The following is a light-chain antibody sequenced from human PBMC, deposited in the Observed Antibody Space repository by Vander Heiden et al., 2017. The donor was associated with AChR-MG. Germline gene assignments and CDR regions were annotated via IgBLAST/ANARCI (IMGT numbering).Light chain of an antibody. V-gene: IGLV1-40*01. Sequence: QSVLPQPPSVSGAPGQRVTISCPGSSSNSGAGYDVHWYQQLPGTAPKLLIYGNSNRPSGVPDRFSGSKSGTSASLAITGLQAEDEADYYCQSYDSSLSGSVFGGGTKLTVL. CDR1: SSNSGAGYD. CDR2: GNS. J-gene: IGLJ3*02. CDR3: QSYDSSLSGSV.